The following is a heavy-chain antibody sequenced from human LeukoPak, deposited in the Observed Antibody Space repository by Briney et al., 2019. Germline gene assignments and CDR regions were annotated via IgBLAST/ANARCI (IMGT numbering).Heavy chain of an antibody. CDR1: GGSVSSGSSF. CDR2: IYRSGNT. CDR3: ARDRNYYDSSGYYFAN. Sequence: TETLCLTCTVSGGSVSSGSSFWSWIRQPPGKGLEWIGYIYRSGNTNYNPSLKSRVTISVDTSKSQLSLKLNSVTAADTAVYYCARDRNYYDSSGYYFANWGQGTLVTVSS. V-gene: IGHV4-61*01. D-gene: IGHD3-22*01. J-gene: IGHJ4*02.